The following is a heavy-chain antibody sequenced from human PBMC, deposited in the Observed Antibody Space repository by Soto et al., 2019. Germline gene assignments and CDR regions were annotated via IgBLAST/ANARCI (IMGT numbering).Heavy chain of an antibody. CDR2: IYYSGST. J-gene: IGHJ5*02. Sequence: SETLSLTCTVSGGSISSGGYYWSWIRQHPGKGLEWIGYIYYSGSTYYNPSLKSRVTISVDTSKNQFSLKLSSVTAADTAVYYCARESVATIFTTAVYCGGDCYPNWFGPWGQGTLVTVSS. CDR1: GGSISSGGYY. CDR3: ARESVATIFTTAVYCGGDCYPNWFGP. V-gene: IGHV4-31*03. D-gene: IGHD2-21*02.